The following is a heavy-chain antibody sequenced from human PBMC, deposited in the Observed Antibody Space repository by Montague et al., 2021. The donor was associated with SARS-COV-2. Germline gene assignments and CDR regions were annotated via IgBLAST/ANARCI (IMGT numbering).Heavy chain of an antibody. CDR1: GGSISSGSHY. V-gene: IGHV4-61*02. CDR3: ARRIDYYGIDV. Sequence: TLSLTCTVSGGSISSGSHYWSWIRQPAGKGLEWIGRIDTSGXTXYTXSLKRRVTISVDTSKNQFSLKLSSVTAADTAVYYCARRIDYYGIDVWGQGTTVTVSS. CDR2: IDTSGXT. J-gene: IGHJ6*02. D-gene: IGHD1-26*01.